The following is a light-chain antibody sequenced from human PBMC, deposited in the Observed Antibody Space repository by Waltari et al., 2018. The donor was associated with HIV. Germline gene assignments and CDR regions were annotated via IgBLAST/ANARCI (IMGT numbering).Light chain of an antibody. J-gene: IGLJ3*02. V-gene: IGLV1-51*01. CDR2: DND. CDR3: GTWDNSLNTWV. Sequence: QSVLTQPPSVSAAPGQRVTISCSGSGSNIGNNYVSWYQQLPGTAPKLLNYDNDKRPSWIPARFSGSKSGTSATLGITGLQTGDEAHYYCGTWDNSLNTWVFGGGTKLTVL. CDR1: GSNIGNNY.